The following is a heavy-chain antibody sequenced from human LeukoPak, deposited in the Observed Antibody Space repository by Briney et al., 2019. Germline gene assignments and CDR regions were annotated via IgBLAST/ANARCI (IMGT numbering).Heavy chain of an antibody. CDR3: ARGLWDSSGYYYGHYYYYMDV. J-gene: IGHJ6*03. D-gene: IGHD3-22*01. Sequence: PSETLSLTCAVYGGSFSGYYWSWIRQPPGKELEWIGEINHSGSTNYNPSLKSRVTISVDTSKNQFSLKLSSVTAADTAVYYCARGLWDSSGYYYGHYYYYMDVWGKGTTVTVSS. CDR1: GGSFSGYY. V-gene: IGHV4-34*01. CDR2: INHSGST.